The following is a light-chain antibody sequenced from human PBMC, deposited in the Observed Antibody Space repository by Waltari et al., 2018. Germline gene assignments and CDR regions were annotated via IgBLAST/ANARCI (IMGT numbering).Light chain of an antibody. Sequence: QSALTQPASVSGSPGQSITISCPGSSSDVGHYNLFSWYQQYPGKAPKLILYEGNKRPSGVSDRFSDSKSGNTASLTISGLRAEDEAHYYCCSYAGSATLVFGGGTKLTVL. J-gene: IGLJ2*01. CDR3: CSYAGSATLV. CDR1: SSDVGHYNL. V-gene: IGLV2-23*01. CDR2: EGN.